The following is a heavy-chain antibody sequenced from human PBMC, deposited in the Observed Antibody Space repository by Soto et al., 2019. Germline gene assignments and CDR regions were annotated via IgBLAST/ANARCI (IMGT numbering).Heavy chain of an antibody. Sequence: GGSLRLSCAASGFTFSSYAMSWVRQAPWKGLEWVSAISGSGGSTYYADSVKGRFTISRDNSKNTLYLQMNSLRAEDTAVYYCAKDIVVVPAAIQTIYYYYGMDVWGQGTTVTVSS. V-gene: IGHV3-23*01. CDR1: GFTFSSYA. D-gene: IGHD2-2*01. CDR2: ISGSGGST. J-gene: IGHJ6*02. CDR3: AKDIVVVPAAIQTIYYYYGMDV.